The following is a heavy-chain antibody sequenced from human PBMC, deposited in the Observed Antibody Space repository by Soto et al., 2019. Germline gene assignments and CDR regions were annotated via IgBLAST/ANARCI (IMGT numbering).Heavy chain of an antibody. J-gene: IGHJ5*02. V-gene: IGHV4-38-2*01. D-gene: IGHD6-13*01. CDR2: IYHSGTT. CDR3: VRESTPSGTHWFHT. Sequence: SETLSLTCAVSGDSISSGYYWAWIRQPPRKGLEWVASIYHSGTTYYNPSLTSRVTISVDTSKNKFSLKLSSVTAADTAVYYCVRESTPSGTHWFHTCGQGIMVAVYS. CDR1: GDSISSGYY.